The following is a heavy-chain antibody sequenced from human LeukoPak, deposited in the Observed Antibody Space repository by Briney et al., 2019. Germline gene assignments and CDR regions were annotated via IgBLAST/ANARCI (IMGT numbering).Heavy chain of an antibody. D-gene: IGHD2-15*01. CDR2: IKSKTDGGTT. J-gene: IGHJ4*02. CDR3: TTGYCSGGSCLPFDY. CDR1: GFTFSNAC. V-gene: IGHV3-15*01. Sequence: KAGGPLRLSCAASGFTFSNACMSWVRQAPGKGLEGVGRIKSKTDGGTTDYAAPVKGSFTISRDDSKNTLYLQMNSLKTEDTAVYYCTTGYCSGGSCLPFDYWGQGTLVTVSS.